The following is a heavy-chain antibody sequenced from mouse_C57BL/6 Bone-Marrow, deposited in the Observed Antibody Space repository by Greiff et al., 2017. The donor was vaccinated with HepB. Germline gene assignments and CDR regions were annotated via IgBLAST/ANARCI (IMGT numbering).Heavy chain of an antibody. D-gene: IGHD1-1*01. CDR3: ARDAHRYYYGSSYHYAMDY. V-gene: IGHV5-16*01. CDR2: INYDGSST. CDR1: GFTFSDYY. Sequence: DVKLVEPEGGLVQPGSSMKLSCTASGFTFSDYYMAWVRQVPEKGLEWVANINYDGSSTNYLDSLKSRFIISRDNAKNILYLQMSSLKSEDTATYYCARDAHRYYYGSSYHYAMDYWGQGTSVTVSS. J-gene: IGHJ4*01.